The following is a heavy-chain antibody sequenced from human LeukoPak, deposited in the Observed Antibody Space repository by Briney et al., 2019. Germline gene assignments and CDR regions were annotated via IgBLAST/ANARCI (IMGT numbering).Heavy chain of an antibody. D-gene: IGHD4-17*01. Sequence: PSETLSLTCTVSGGSINSYYWSWIRQPPGKGLQWIGCIHYSGSTNYNPSLKSRVTISVDTSKNQFSLELSSLTAADTAVYYCAREFDYEGVDPWGQGTLVTVSS. V-gene: IGHV4-59*12. CDR1: GGSINSYY. CDR2: IHYSGST. J-gene: IGHJ5*02. CDR3: AREFDYEGVDP.